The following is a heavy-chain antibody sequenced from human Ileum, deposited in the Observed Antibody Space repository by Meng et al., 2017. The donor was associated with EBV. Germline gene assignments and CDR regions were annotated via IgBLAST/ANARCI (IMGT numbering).Heavy chain of an antibody. CDR2: KYHSGST. CDR1: GGSIRSSGNY. V-gene: IGHV4-30-4*01. Sequence: HGNLQESGPGLVRPSETLSLTCAVSGGSIRSSGNYWSWIRQPPGKGLEWIGYKYHSGSTYYNPSLKSRVNMSVDTSRNQFSLKLSSVTAADTAVYYCARRGGYDILTPVGWFDPWGQGTLVTVSS. CDR3: ARRGGYDILTPVGWFDP. J-gene: IGHJ5*02. D-gene: IGHD3-9*01.